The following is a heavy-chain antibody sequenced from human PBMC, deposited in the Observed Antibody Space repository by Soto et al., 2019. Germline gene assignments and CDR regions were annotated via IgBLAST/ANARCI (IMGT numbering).Heavy chain of an antibody. CDR3: VKDSYADFHRVLSTAEYFFDY. Sequence: GGFLRLSCTASGFTFDDYAMHWVRQGPGRGLEWVSGITWNSGKIAYADSVKGRFTIARDDDNNSLYLQMNGLRPEDTALYYCVKDSYADFHRVLSTAEYFFDYWGHGTLVTVSS. J-gene: IGHJ4*01. D-gene: IGHD2-15*01. CDR1: GFTFDDYA. CDR2: ITWNSGKI. V-gene: IGHV3-9*01.